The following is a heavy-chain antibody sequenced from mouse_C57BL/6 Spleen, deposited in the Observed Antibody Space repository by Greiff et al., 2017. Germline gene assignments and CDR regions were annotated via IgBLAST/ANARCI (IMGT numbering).Heavy chain of an antibody. CDR2: IHPSDSDT. Sequence: QVQLQQPGAELVKPGASVKVSCKASGYTFPSYWMHWVKQRPGQGLEWIGRIHPSDSDTNYNQKFTGKATLTVDKSSSTAYMQLSSLTSEDSAVYYCAIGEDYDLYFDYWGQGTTLTVSS. V-gene: IGHV1-74*01. J-gene: IGHJ2*01. CDR1: GYTFPSYW. CDR3: AIGEDYDLYFDY. D-gene: IGHD2-3*01.